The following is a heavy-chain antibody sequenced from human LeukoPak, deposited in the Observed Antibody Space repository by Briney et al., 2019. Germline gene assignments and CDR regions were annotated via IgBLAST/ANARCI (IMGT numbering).Heavy chain of an antibody. CDR2: ISGSGDRT. CDR3: AKDGSIVYSYTYLDY. Sequence: GGSLSLSCAASGFTFSSYGMSWVRQAPGRGLEWVSSISGSGDRTHHADPVKGRFTISRDNSKNTLYLQMNSLRAEDTAVYYCAKDGSIVYSYTYLDYWGQGILVTVSS. D-gene: IGHD3-16*01. CDR1: GFTFSSYG. J-gene: IGHJ4*02. V-gene: IGHV3-23*01.